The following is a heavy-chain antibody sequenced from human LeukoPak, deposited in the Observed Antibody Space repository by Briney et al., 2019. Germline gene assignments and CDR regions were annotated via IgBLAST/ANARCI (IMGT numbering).Heavy chain of an antibody. CDR1: GFTFSTYS. CDR3: ARGASRGFDY. J-gene: IGHJ4*01. V-gene: IGHV3-48*02. D-gene: IGHD5-24*01. CDR2: ISSSSSTI. Sequence: GRSLRLSCAASGFTFSTYSMNWVRQPPGKGLEWVSYISSSSSTIYYADSVKGRFTISRDNAKNSLYLQMNSLRDEDTAVFYCARGASRGFDYWGHGTLVTVSS.